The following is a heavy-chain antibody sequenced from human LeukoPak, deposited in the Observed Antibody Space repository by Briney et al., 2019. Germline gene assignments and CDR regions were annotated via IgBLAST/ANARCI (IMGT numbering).Heavy chain of an antibody. V-gene: IGHV4-30-4*01. D-gene: IGHD6-19*01. CDR3: ARSYSSGWYDTYYFDY. Sequence: SETLSLTCTVSGGSISSGDYYWSWIRQPPGKGLEWIGYLYYSGSTYYNPSLKSRVTISVDTSKNQFSLKLSSVTAADTAVYYCARSYSSGWYDTYYFDYWGQGTLVTVSS. CDR1: GGSISSGDYY. CDR2: LYYSGST. J-gene: IGHJ4*02.